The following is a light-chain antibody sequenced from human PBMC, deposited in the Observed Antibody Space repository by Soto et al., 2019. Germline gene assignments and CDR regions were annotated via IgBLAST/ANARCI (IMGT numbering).Light chain of an antibody. CDR1: QRVSSY. CDR2: DAS. CDR3: QQRSNCLIT. V-gene: IGKV3-11*01. Sequence: EIVLTQSPATLSLSPGERATLSCRASQRVSSYLAWYQQKPGQAPRLLIYDASNRATGIPARFSGSGSGTDFTLTISSLEPEDFAVYYCQQRSNCLITFDQGTRLEIK. J-gene: IGKJ5*01.